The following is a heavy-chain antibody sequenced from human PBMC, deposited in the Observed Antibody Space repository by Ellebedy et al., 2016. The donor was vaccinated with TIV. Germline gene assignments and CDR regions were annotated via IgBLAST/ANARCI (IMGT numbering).Heavy chain of an antibody. CDR3: AKDRAVTTDYWYYGMDV. D-gene: IGHD4-17*01. J-gene: IGHJ6*02. V-gene: IGHV3-43*02. Sequence: PGGSLRLSCTASGFVFDDFAMHRVRQAPGKGLEWVSLMTGDGRITDYVNSVKGRFTISRDNSKKSLYLQMNNLRTEDTALYYCAKDRAVTTDYWYYGMDVWGQGTTVTVSS. CDR1: GFVFDDFA. CDR2: MTGDGRIT.